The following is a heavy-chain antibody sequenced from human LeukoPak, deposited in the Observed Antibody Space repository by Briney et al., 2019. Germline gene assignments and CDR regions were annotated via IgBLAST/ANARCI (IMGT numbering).Heavy chain of an antibody. CDR3: ARLASGSYGPLTPFDY. Sequence: SEPLSLTCTVSGGSISSYYWSWIRQPPGKGLEWIGDIYYSGRTNYHPSLKSRVTISVDTSKNQFSLRLSSVTAAETAVYYSARLASGSYGPLTPFDYWGQGTLVTVSS. V-gene: IGHV4-59*08. D-gene: IGHD1-26*01. CDR2: IYYSGRT. CDR1: GGSISSYY. J-gene: IGHJ4*02.